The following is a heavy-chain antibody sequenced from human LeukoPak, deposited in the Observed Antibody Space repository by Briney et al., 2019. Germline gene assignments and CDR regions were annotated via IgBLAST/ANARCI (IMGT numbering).Heavy chain of an antibody. CDR3: ARHVVAVGFDY. J-gene: IGHJ4*02. CDR1: GFTFSSYS. D-gene: IGHD3-22*01. CDR2: ITRSSSYI. V-gene: IGHV3-21*01. Sequence: GGSLRLSCAASGFTFSSYSMNWVRQAPGKGPQWVSSITRSSSYIHYADSVKGRFTISRDNAKNSLYLQMNSLRAEDTAVYYCARHVVAVGFDYWGQGTLVTVSS.